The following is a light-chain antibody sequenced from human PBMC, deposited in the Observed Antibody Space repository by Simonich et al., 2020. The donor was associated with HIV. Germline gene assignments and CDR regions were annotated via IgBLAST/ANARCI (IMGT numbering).Light chain of an antibody. Sequence: NFMLTQPHSVSESPGKTVTISCTRSRGSIASNYVQWYQQRPGSAPTTVIYDDNLRPSGVPDRFSGSIDSSSNSASLTISGLKTEDEADYYCQSYDSSNPWVFGGGTKLTVL. CDR1: RGSIASNY. CDR2: DDN. V-gene: IGLV6-57*03. J-gene: IGLJ3*02. CDR3: QSYDSSNPWV.